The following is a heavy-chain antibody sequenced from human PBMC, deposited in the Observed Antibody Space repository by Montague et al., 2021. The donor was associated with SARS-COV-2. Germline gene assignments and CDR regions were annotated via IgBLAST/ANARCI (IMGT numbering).Heavy chain of an antibody. CDR3: ARGPPGGVYYYYGMDV. V-gene: IGHV4-59*07. J-gene: IGHJ6*02. CDR2: IYYSGNS. D-gene: IGHD3-16*01. Sequence: SDTLSLTCTVSGGSISNYYWNWIRQPPGKGLEWIGYIYYSGNSNYNPSLKSRVNISVDTSNNLVSLRLNSVTAADTAVYYCARGPPGGVYYYYGMDVWGQGTTVTVSS. CDR1: GGSISNYY.